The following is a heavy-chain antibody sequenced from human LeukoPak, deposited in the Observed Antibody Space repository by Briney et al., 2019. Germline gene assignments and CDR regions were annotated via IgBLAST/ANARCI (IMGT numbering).Heavy chain of an antibody. CDR3: TRVGYIDEGIDY. J-gene: IGHJ4*02. V-gene: IGHV3-30*03. CDR2: ISYDGSNK. CDR1: GFTFSSYG. D-gene: IGHD5-24*01. Sequence: GGSLRLSCAASGFTFSSYGMHWVRQAPGKGLEWVAVISYDGSNKYYADSVKGRFTISRDNAKNSLYLQMNSLRAEDTAIYYCTRVGYIDEGIDYWGQGTLVTVSS.